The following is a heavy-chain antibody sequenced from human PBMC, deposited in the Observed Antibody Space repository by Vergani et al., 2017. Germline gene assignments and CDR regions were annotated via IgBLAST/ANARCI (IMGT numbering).Heavy chain of an antibody. CDR1: GFTFSSYS. CDR2: ISSSSSYI. CDR3: ARELSKYQLQSYIFDP. J-gene: IGHJ5*02. V-gene: IGHV3-21*01. Sequence: EVQLVESGGGLVKPGGSLRLSCAASGFTFSSYSMNWVRQAPGKGLEWVSSISSSSSYIYSADSVKGRFTISRDNAKNSLYLQMNSLRAEDTAVYYCARELSKYQLQSYIFDPWGQGTLVTVSS. D-gene: IGHD2-2*01.